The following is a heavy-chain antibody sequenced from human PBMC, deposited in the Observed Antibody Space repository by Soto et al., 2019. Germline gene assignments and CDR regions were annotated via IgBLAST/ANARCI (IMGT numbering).Heavy chain of an antibody. D-gene: IGHD6-19*01. CDR2: ISGSGGST. CDR3: ARGSSGWYVGFWFDP. V-gene: IGHV3-23*01. Sequence: EVQLLESGGGLVQPGGSLRLSCAASGFTFSSYAMSWVRQAPGKGLEWVSAISGSGGSTYYADSVKGRFTISRDNSKNTLYLQMNSLRAEDTAVYYCARGSSGWYVGFWFDPWGQGTLVTVSS. J-gene: IGHJ5*02. CDR1: GFTFSSYA.